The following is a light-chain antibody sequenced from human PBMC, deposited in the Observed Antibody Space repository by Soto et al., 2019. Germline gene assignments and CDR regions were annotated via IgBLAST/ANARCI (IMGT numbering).Light chain of an antibody. V-gene: IGKV1-39*01. CDR3: QQSYSTPRT. J-gene: IGKJ1*01. CDR1: QSISSY. CDR2: AAS. Sequence: DRVTIICRASQSISSYLNWYQQKPGKAPKLLIYAASSLQSGVPSRFSGSGSGTDFTLTISSLQPEDFATYYCQQSYSTPRTFGQGTKVEIK.